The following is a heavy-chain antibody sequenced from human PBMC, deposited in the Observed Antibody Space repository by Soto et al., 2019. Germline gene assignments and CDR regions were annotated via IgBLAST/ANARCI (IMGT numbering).Heavy chain of an antibody. CDR3: ARESVGYDILTGYYRCYYFDY. CDR1: GYTFTGYY. Sequence: ASVKVSCKASGYTFTGYYMHWVRQAPGQGLEWMGWINPNSGGTNYAQKFQGRVTMTRDTSISTAYMELSRLRSDDTAVYYCARESVGYDILTGYYRCYYFDYWGQGTLVTVSS. D-gene: IGHD3-9*01. J-gene: IGHJ4*02. CDR2: INPNSGGT. V-gene: IGHV1-2*02.